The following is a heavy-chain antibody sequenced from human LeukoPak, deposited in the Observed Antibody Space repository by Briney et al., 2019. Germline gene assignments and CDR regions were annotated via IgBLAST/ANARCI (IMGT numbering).Heavy chain of an antibody. CDR3: ASHSSGYYYQTYYYYYMDV. Sequence: PSETLSLTCTVSGGSISSHYWSWVRQPPGKGLEWVGYIYYSGSTNYNPSRKSRVTISVDTSKNQFSLKLSSVTAADTAVYYCASHSSGYYYQTYYYYYMDVWGKGTTVTVSS. D-gene: IGHD3-22*01. J-gene: IGHJ6*03. CDR2: IYYSGST. V-gene: IGHV4-59*11. CDR1: GGSISSHY.